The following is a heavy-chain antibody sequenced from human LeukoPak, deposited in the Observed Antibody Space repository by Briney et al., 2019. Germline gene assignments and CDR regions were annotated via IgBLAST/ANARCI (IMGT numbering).Heavy chain of an antibody. V-gene: IGHV1-2*06. CDR2: INPNSGGT. CDR3: ARDLRYYDSSGYYYKAFDI. D-gene: IGHD3-22*01. Sequence: ASVKVSCKASGYTFTGYYMHWVRQAPGQGLEWMGRINPNSGGTNYAQKFQGRVTMTRDTSISTAYMELGRLRSDDTAVYYCARDLRYYDSSGYYYKAFDIWGQGTMVTVSS. CDR1: GYTFTGYY. J-gene: IGHJ3*02.